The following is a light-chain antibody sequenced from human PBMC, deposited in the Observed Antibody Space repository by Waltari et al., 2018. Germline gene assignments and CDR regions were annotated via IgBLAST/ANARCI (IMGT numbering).Light chain of an antibody. Sequence: IPITQAPSTLAASVGGRVTITCRARQNINSLLAWFQQRPGKAPRLLLYKASTLQSGVPSRFSGSGSGTEFTLTINSLQTDDFATYYCQQYSSYSSWTFGQGTQV. CDR2: KAS. CDR3: QQYSSYSSWT. J-gene: IGKJ1*01. CDR1: QNINSL. V-gene: IGKV1-5*03.